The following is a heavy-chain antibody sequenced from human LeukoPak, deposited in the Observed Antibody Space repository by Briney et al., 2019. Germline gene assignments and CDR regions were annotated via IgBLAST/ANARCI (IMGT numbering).Heavy chain of an antibody. CDR3: ARGHGGTAYYFDY. V-gene: IGHV3-53*05. J-gene: IGHJ4*02. CDR2: IYSSGTT. D-gene: IGHD3-16*01. Sequence: PWESLRLSCAASGFSVSSNYMNWVRQAPGKGPEWVSVIYSSGTTYYADSVKGRFTISRDNSKNTLDLQMNGLRTEDTAVYYCARGHGGTAYYFDYWGQGTLVTVSS. CDR1: GFSVSSNY.